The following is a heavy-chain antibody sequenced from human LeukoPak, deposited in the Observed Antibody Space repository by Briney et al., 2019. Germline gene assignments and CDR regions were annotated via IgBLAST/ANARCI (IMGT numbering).Heavy chain of an antibody. J-gene: IGHJ3*02. CDR2: IWYDGGNK. CDR1: GFTFSSYG. V-gene: IGHV3-30*18. Sequence: GRSLRLSCAPSGFTFSSYGVHWVSHAPGKWLGWVAVIWYDGGNKNYAYSVKGRFTISRDNSKNTLYLQMNSLRAEDTAMYYCAKDRYCSGGSCYYDAFDIWGQGTMVTVSS. CDR3: AKDRYCSGGSCYYDAFDI. D-gene: IGHD2-15*01.